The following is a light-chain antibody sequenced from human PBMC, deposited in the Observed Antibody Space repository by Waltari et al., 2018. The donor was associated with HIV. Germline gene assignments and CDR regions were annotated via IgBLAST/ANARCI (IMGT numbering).Light chain of an antibody. Sequence: DIQMTQSPLCLSASVGDRVTITCRTSQNIGNYLNWYLHKPGTAPKLLICGASSLQGGVPSRFSGGGSGTDFFLTISNLQPEDFGIYYCQQSYNSPPTFGRGTKLEL. CDR1: QNIGNY. J-gene: IGKJ2*01. CDR2: GAS. V-gene: IGKV1-39*01. CDR3: QQSYNSPPT.